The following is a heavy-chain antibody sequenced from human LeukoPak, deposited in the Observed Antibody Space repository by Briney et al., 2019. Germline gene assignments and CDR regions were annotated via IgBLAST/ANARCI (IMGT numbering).Heavy chain of an antibody. CDR3: ARDKGVDNSGYYNGFFDF. J-gene: IGHJ4*02. CDR1: GSTYVNHA. CDR2: ISGSGDRT. Sequence: GGSLRLSCAASGSTYVNHAMSWVRRAPGKGLDWVSGISGSGDRTHYADSVKGRFTISRDNSKNTMYLQMNSLRAEDTAVYYCARDKGVDNSGYYNGFFDFWGQGTLVTVSS. V-gene: IGHV3-23*01. D-gene: IGHD3-22*01.